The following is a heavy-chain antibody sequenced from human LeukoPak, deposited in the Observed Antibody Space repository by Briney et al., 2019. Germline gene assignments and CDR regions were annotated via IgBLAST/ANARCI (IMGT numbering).Heavy chain of an antibody. J-gene: IGHJ4*02. V-gene: IGHV3-30*02. CDR2: RRGDGSET. Sequence: GRSLRLSCAASGFVFSQYGMHWVRQAPGKGLEWVAFRRGDGSETYYAASVRGRFALCRDNSKTTLFLQMHRLRLEGPGVYYCARNRHWNKYFDYWGQGTLVAV. CDR1: GFVFSQYG. D-gene: IGHD1-1*01. CDR3: ARNRHWNKYFDY.